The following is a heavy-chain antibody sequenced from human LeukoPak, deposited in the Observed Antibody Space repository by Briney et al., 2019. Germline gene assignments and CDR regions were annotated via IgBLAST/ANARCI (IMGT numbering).Heavy chain of an antibody. D-gene: IGHD2/OR15-2a*01. J-gene: IGHJ4*02. Sequence: GGSLRLSCAASGFTFSVYYMSWVRQAPGKGLEWLSYISSSGSTTYYADSVRDRFTISRDNAKNSLYLQMDSLRAEDTAVYYCVRGSMGPHYWGQGTLVTVSS. V-gene: IGHV3-11*01. CDR1: GFTFSVYY. CDR3: VRGSMGPHY. CDR2: ISSSGSTT.